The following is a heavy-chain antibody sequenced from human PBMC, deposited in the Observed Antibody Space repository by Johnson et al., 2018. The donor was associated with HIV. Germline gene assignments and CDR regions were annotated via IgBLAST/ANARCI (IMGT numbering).Heavy chain of an antibody. CDR2: IYSGGST. CDR1: GFTFSSYA. Sequence: DVQLVESGGGLVQPGGSLRLSCAASGFTFSSYAMSWVRQAPGKGLEWVSAIYSGGSTYYADSVKGRFTISRDNSKNTLYLQMNSLRAEDTAVYYCARVASGAFDIWGQGTMVTVSS. V-gene: IGHV3-23*04. D-gene: IGHD3-3*01. CDR3: ARVASGAFDI. J-gene: IGHJ3*02.